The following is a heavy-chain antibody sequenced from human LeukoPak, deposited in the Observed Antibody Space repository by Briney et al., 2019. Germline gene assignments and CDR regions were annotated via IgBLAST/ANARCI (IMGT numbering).Heavy chain of an antibody. V-gene: IGHV4-38-2*02. J-gene: IGHJ6*02. Sequence: SETLSLACTVSGYSIDSGYYWGWLRQPPGKGLEWFGSMYHTGNTYSNPSLRSRVTISLDMSNNQFSLKLSSVTAADAAVYYCASFRQSPGDYSNDMDVWGQGTTVTVSS. CDR2: MYHTGNT. CDR3: ASFRQSPGDYSNDMDV. CDR1: GYSIDSGYY. D-gene: IGHD3-10*01.